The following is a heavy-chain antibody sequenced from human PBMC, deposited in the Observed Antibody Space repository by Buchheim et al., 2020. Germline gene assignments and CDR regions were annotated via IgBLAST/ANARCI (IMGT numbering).Heavy chain of an antibody. CDR2: IYWDDDK. CDR1: GFSLSTSGVG. D-gene: IGHD2-2*02. CDR3: AHKGGWVCSSTSCYNKESDWFDP. J-gene: IGHJ5*02. Sequence: QITLKESGPTLAKPTQTLTLTCTFSGFSLSTSGVGVGWIRQPPGKALEWLALIYWDDDKRYSPSLKSRLTITKDTPKNQVGLTMTNMDPVDTATYYCAHKGGWVCSSTSCYNKESDWFDPWGQGTL. V-gene: IGHV2-5*02.